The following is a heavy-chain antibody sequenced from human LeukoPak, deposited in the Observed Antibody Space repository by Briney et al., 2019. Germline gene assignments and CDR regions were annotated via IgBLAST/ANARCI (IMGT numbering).Heavy chain of an antibody. CDR3: ARDGDYYDSSGYYYYFDY. Sequence: GGSLRLSCAASGFTFSSYAMHWVRQAPGKGLEWVAVISYDGSNKYYADSVKGRFTISRDNSKNTLYLQMNSLRAEDMAVYYCARDGDYYDSSGYYYYFDYWGQGTLVTVSS. V-gene: IGHV3-30-3*01. CDR1: GFTFSSYA. CDR2: ISYDGSNK. D-gene: IGHD3-22*01. J-gene: IGHJ4*02.